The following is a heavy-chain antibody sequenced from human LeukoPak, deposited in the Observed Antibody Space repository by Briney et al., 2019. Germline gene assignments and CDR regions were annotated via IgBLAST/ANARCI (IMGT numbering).Heavy chain of an antibody. J-gene: IGHJ4*02. CDR3: ARAHPAYSSSSGFDY. CDR2: IFCTGST. Sequence: SETLSLTCTVSIGSISSHYWSWIRQPPGKGPEWIGYIFCTGSTSYNPSLRSRITISVDTSKNQFSLRLNSLTAADTAVYFCARAHPAYSSSSGFDYWGQGTLVTVSS. V-gene: IGHV4-59*11. D-gene: IGHD6-6*01. CDR1: IGSISSHY.